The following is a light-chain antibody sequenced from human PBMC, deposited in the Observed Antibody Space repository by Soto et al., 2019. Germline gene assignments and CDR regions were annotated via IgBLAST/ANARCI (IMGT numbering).Light chain of an antibody. J-gene: IGLJ1*01. CDR3: AAWDDSLNGYV. Sequence: QSVLTQPPSASGTPGQRVTISCSGSSSNIGSNTVNWYQQLPGTAPKLLIYSHNQRPSGVPDRFSGSKSGTSCSLAIGGLQSEDEDDYYCAAWDDSLNGYVFGTGTKLTVL. CDR1: SSNIGSNT. V-gene: IGLV1-44*01. CDR2: SHN.